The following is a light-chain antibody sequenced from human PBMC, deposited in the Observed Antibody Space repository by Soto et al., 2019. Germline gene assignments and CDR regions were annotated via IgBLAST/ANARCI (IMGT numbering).Light chain of an antibody. Sequence: EIVMTQSPATLSVSPGDRATLSCRASQSVSSKLAWYQQKPCQAPRLLIYGASTRATGIPARFSGSGSGTEFTLTISSLQSEDFAIYYCQQYNNWPTITFGQGTRLEIK. J-gene: IGKJ5*01. CDR3: QQYNNWPTIT. V-gene: IGKV3D-15*01. CDR2: GAS. CDR1: QSVSSK.